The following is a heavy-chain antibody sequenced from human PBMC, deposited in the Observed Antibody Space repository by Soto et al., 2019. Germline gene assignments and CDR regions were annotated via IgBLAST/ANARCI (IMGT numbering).Heavy chain of an antibody. D-gene: IGHD6-13*01. CDR2: TYYRSKWNN. J-gene: IGHJ4*02. CDR3: AREGGDSSSWYFVY. Sequence: LSQTLSLTCAISGDSVSSNSAAWNWVRQSPSRGLEWLGRTYYRSKWNNDYAVSVKRRITINPDTSKNQFSLQLNSVTPEDTAVYYCAREGGDSSSWYFVYWGQGTLVNVSS. CDR1: GDSVSSNSAA. V-gene: IGHV6-1*01.